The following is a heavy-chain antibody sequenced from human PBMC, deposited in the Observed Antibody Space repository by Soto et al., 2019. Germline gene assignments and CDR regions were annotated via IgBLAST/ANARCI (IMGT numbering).Heavy chain of an antibody. J-gene: IGHJ6*02. V-gene: IGHV3-23*04. Sequence: EAQLVESGGGLVQPGGSVRLSCAASGFIFSDCAMTWVRQAPGKGLEWVSTISSSSGSTYYADSVKGRFAISRDNSKNTLALQMNNLRVEYTAVYYCAKAPPIEGCGGNCYYYHYNGLDVCGQGTTVTVS. CDR1: GFIFSDCA. CDR3: AKAPPIEGCGGNCYYYHYNGLDV. D-gene: IGHD2-15*01. CDR2: ISSSSGST.